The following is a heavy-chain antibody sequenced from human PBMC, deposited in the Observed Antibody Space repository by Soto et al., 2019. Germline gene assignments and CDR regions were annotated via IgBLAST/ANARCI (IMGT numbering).Heavy chain of an antibody. Sequence: ASVKVSCKASGGTFSCYAISWVRQAPGQGLEWMGGIIPIFGTANYAQKFQGRVTITADESTSTAYMELSSLRSEDTAVYYCARVGRRSRYFDYWGQGTLVTVSS. J-gene: IGHJ4*02. CDR3: ARVGRRSRYFDY. V-gene: IGHV1-69*13. D-gene: IGHD3-10*01. CDR2: IIPIFGTA. CDR1: GGTFSCYA.